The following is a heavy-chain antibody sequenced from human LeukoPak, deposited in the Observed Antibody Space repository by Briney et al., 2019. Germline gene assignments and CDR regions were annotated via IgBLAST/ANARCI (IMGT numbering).Heavy chain of an antibody. D-gene: IGHD3-16*01. J-gene: IGHJ6*03. CDR3: AKGLKTGGGPYMGYHYYMDV. Sequence: HPGGSLRLSCAASGFPFSNYAMSWVRQAPGKGLKWVATVNGNGAATYYADSVKGRFTISRDNSYNTVSLQMNGLRDEDTGVYYCAKGLKTGGGPYMGYHYYMDVWGKGATVTVSS. CDR1: GFPFSNYA. CDR2: VNGNGAAT. V-gene: IGHV3-23*01.